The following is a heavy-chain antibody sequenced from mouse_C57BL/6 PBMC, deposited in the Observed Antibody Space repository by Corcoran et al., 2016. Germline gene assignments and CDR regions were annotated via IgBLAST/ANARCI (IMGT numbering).Heavy chain of an antibody. D-gene: IGHD1-1*01. J-gene: IGHJ4*01. V-gene: IGHV1-26*01. CDR3: ARGGYSYYYAMDY. CDR1: GYTFTDYY. CDR2: INPNNGGT. Sequence: EVQLQQSGPELVKPGASVKISCKASGYTFTDYYMNWVKQSHGKSLEWIGDINPNNGGTSYTKKFKVKDKLTVDKSSSTDYMELRSRTSEDSVVYDCARGGYSYYYAMDYWGQGTVVTVSS.